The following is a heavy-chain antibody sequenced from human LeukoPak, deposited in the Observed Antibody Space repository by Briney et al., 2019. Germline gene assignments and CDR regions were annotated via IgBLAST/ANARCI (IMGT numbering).Heavy chain of an antibody. CDR3: ARVRIRFLEWLSPKYFDY. D-gene: IGHD3-3*01. CDR1: GGSISSYY. Sequence: SETLSLTCTVSGGSISSYYWSWIRQPPGKGLEWIGEINHSGSTNYNPSLKSRVTISVDTSKNQFSLKLSSVTAADTAVYYCARVRIRFLEWLSPKYFDYWGQGTLVTVSS. V-gene: IGHV4-34*01. J-gene: IGHJ4*02. CDR2: INHSGST.